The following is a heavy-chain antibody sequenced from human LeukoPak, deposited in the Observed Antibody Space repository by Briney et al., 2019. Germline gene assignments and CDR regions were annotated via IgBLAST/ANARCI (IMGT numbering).Heavy chain of an antibody. Sequence: SETLSLTCTVSGGSIRSSYYYWSWIRQPPGKGLEWIGNIYHSGSTNYSPSLKSRVTISVDTSKNQFSLKLSSVTAADTAVYYCARSYSGIPYYFDYWGQGTLVTVSS. D-gene: IGHD1-26*01. CDR3: ARSYSGIPYYFDY. J-gene: IGHJ4*02. V-gene: IGHV4-61*01. CDR1: GGSIRSSYYY. CDR2: IYHSGST.